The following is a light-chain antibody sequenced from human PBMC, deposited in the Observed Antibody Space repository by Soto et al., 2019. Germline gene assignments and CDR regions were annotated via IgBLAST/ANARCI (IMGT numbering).Light chain of an antibody. V-gene: IGKV1-5*01. CDR1: QTISGW. CDR3: QNYNDYSRT. CDR2: NAS. J-gene: IGKJ1*01. Sequence: DIRMTQSPSTLSASVGDRVTIPCRASQTISGWLAWYQQKPGKAPKLLIFNASTLKSGVPSRFSGSGFGTEFTLTISSLQPDDSATYYCQNYNDYSRTFGQGTKVDI.